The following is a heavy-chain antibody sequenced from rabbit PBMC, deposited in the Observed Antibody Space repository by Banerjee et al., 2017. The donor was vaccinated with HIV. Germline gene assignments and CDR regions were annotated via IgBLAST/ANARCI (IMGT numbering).Heavy chain of an antibody. V-gene: IGHV1S40*01. CDR2: IYHGSSGGP. J-gene: IGHJ4*01. CDR3: ARDLYHSAYDSFNL. D-gene: IGHD4-1*01. Sequence: QSLEESGGGLVQPEGSLTLTCTASGFSFSSSYYMCWVRQAPGKGLAWIACIYHGSSGGPYYANWAKGRFTISRSSSTTVTLQMSSLTGADTATYFCARDLYHSAYDSFNLWGQGTLVTVS. CDR1: GFSFSSSYY.